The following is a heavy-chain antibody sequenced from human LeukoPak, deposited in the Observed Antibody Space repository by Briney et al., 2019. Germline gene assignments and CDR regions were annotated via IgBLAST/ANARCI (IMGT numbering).Heavy chain of an antibody. CDR3: ARTPRGYSYGYMGYYMDV. Sequence: GGSLRLSCAASGFTFSSYSMNWVRQAPGKGLEWVSSISSSSSYIYYADSVKGRFTISRDNAKNSLYLQMNSLRAEDTAVYYCARTPRGYSYGYMGYYMDVWGKGTTVTVSS. J-gene: IGHJ6*03. V-gene: IGHV3-21*01. CDR1: GFTFSSYS. D-gene: IGHD5-18*01. CDR2: ISSSSSYI.